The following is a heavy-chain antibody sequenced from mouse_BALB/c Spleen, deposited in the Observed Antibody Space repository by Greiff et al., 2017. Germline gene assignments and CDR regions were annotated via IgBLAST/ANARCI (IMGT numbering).Heavy chain of an antibody. CDR1: GFTFSSYY. CDR2: INSNGGST. CDR3: ARHGMITTAMDY. V-gene: IGHV5-6-2*01. Sequence: EVHLVESGGGLVKLGGSLKLSCAASGFTFSSYYMSWVRQTPEKRLELVAAINSNGGSTYYPDTVKGRFTISRDNAKNTLYLQMSSLKSEDTALYYCARHGMITTAMDYWGQGTSVTVSS. D-gene: IGHD2-4*01. J-gene: IGHJ4*01.